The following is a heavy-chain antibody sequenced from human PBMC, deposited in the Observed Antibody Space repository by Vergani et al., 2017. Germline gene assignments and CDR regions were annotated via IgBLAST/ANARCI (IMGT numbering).Heavy chain of an antibody. J-gene: IGHJ5*02. Sequence: QVQLVQSGAEVKKPGASVKVSCKASGYTFTGYYMHWVRQATGQGVEWMGWINPNSGGTNYAQKFQGRVTMTRDTSISTAYMELSRLRSDDTAVYYCARQQNIVVVVAATLPWFDPWGQGTLVTVSS. D-gene: IGHD2-15*01. CDR1: GYTFTGYY. CDR2: INPNSGGT. CDR3: ARQQNIVVVVAATLPWFDP. V-gene: IGHV1-2*02.